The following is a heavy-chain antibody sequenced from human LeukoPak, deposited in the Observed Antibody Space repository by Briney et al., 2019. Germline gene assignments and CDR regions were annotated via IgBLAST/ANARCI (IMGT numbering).Heavy chain of an antibody. Sequence: GSLRLSCAASGFTFSTYWMHWVRQAPGKGLEWIGSIYYSGSTYYNPSLKSRVTISVDTSKNQFSLKLSSVTAADTAVYYCVNPFDYWGQGTLVTVSS. CDR1: GFTFSTYW. CDR3: VNPFDY. J-gene: IGHJ4*02. V-gene: IGHV4-59*04. CDR2: IYYSGST.